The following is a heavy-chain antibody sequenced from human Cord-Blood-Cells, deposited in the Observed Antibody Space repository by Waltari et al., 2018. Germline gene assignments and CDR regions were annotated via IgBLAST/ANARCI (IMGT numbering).Heavy chain of an antibody. D-gene: IGHD2-2*01. J-gene: IGHJ4*02. CDR2: IIPIFGTA. V-gene: IGHV1-69*01. Sequence: QVQLVQSGAEVKKPGSSVKVSCKAYGGTFSSLATCWVRQAPGQGLEWMGGIIPIFGTANYAQKFQGRVTITADESTSTAYMELSSLRSEDTAVYYCARGDVGYCSSTSCYDYWGQGTLVTVSS. CDR1: GGTFSSLA. CDR3: ARGDVGYCSSTSCYDY.